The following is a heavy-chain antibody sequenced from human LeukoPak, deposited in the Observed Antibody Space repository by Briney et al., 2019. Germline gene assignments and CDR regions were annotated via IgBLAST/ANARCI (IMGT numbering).Heavy chain of an antibody. CDR3: AREVYYGSGRRFDY. V-gene: IGHV3-48*01. Sequence: GGSLRLSCAASGFIFSDYSMTWVRQSPGKGLEWLSYISSSSSFIYYADSLKGRFTISRDNAGNSLYLQMNSLRAEDTAVYYCAREVYYGSGRRFDYWGQGTLVTVSS. J-gene: IGHJ4*02. D-gene: IGHD3-10*01. CDR1: GFIFSDYS. CDR2: ISSSSSFI.